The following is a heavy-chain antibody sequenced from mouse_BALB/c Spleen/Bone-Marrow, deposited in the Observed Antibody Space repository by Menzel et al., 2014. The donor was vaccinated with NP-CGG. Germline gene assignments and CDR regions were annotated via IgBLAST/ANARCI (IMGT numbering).Heavy chain of an antibody. J-gene: IGHJ3*01. V-gene: IGHV1S22*01. CDR1: GYTFTNYW. CDR3: TTYGNYEAWFAY. CDR2: IYPGSGNT. Sequence: LQQPGSELVRPGASVKLSCEASGYTFTNYWMHWVKQRPGQGLEWIGNIYPGSGNTNYDEKFKSEATLTVDTSSNTAYMQLSSLTSEDSTVYYCTTYGNYEAWFAYWGQGTLVTVSA. D-gene: IGHD2-1*01.